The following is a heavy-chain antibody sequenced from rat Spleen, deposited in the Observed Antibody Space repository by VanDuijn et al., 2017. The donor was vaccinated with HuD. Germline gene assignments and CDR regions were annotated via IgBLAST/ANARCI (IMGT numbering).Heavy chain of an antibody. V-gene: IGHV5-20*01. CDR1: GFTLSDYS. CDR2: MSYDGGNT. CDR3: TTWFAY. Sequence: EVQLVESDGGLVQPGRSLKLSCTASGFTLSDYSMAWVRQAPTKGLEWVATMSYDGGNTYYRDSVKGRFTVSRNNAKSILYLQMDSLRSEDTATYYCTTWFAYWGQGTLVTVSS. J-gene: IGHJ3*01.